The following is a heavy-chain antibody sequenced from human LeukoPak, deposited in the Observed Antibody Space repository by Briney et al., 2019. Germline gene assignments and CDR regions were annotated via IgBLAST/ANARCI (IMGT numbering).Heavy chain of an antibody. CDR1: GFTFSSYG. D-gene: IGHD6-6*01. CDR3: ARGSRSAPQSY. CDR2: IWYDGSNK. V-gene: IGHV3-33*01. J-gene: IGHJ4*02. Sequence: YPGGSLRLSCAASGFTFSSYGMHWVRQAPGKGLEWVAVIWYDGSNKYYADSVKGRFTISRDNAKNSLYLQMNSLRAEDTAVYYCARGSRSAPQSYWGQGTLVTVSS.